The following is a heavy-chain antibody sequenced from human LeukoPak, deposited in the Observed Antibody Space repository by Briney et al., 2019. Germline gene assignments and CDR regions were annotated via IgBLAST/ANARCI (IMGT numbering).Heavy chain of an antibody. V-gene: IGHV4-4*07. D-gene: IGHD2-2*01. J-gene: IGHJ5*02. Sequence: SETLSLTCTVSGGFISGYFWAWLRRPAGKGLEWIGRIYSSGSTNYNLSLKSRVTISVDTSKNQFSLKLSSVTAADTAVYYCARHRGYCSSTSCYRPFDPWGQGTLVTVSS. CDR3: ARHRGYCSSTSCYRPFDP. CDR2: IYSSGST. CDR1: GGFISGYF.